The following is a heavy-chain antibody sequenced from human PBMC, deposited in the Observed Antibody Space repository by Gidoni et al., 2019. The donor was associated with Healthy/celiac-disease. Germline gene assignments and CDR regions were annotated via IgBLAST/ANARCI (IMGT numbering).Heavy chain of an antibody. J-gene: IGHJ4*02. CDR1: GFTFSDYY. D-gene: IGHD6-13*01. CDR2: ISSSGSTI. CDR3: ARAPRDSSSWTYYFDY. V-gene: IGHV3-11*01. Sequence: QVQLVESGGGLVKPGGSLRLSCAASGFTFSDYYMSWIRQAPGKGLGWVSYISSSGSTIYYADSVKGRFTISRDNAKNSLYLQMNSLRAEDTAVYYCARAPRDSSSWTYYFDYWGQGTLVTVSS.